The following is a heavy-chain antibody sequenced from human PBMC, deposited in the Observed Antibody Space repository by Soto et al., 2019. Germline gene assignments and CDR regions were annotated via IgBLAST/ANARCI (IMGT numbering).Heavy chain of an antibody. D-gene: IGHD2-21*01. CDR1: GCSISSYY. J-gene: IGHJ5*02. CDR2: IYYSGST. V-gene: IGHV4-59*01. Sequence: QVQLQESGPGLVKPSETLSLTCTVSGCSISSYYWCWFRQPPWRGLGWIGYIYYSGSTNYNPSLNRRVTISVNTSKTRSSLKLSSVTAADTAAYYCARAARFCCDGQKGYWFGPSCQGTLLTVSA. CDR3: ARAARFCCDGQKGYWFGP.